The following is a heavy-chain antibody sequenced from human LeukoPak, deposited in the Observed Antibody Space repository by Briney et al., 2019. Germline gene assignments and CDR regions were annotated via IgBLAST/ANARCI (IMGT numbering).Heavy chain of an antibody. J-gene: IGHJ4*02. D-gene: IGHD3-9*01. CDR2: ISSSSSTI. V-gene: IGHV3-48*02. CDR3: ARVSYDILTGYSYIDY. Sequence: GGSLRLSCAASGFTFSSYSMNWVRQAPGKGLEWVSYISSSSSTIYYADSVKGRFTISRDNAKNSLYLQMNSLRDEDTAVYYCARVSYDILTGYSYIDYWGQGTLVTVSS. CDR1: GFTFSSYS.